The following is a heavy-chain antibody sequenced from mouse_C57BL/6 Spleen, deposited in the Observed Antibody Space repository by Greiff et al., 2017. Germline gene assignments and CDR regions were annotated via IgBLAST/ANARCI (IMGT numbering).Heavy chain of an antibody. Sequence: QVQLKESGPGLVQPSQSLSITCTVSGFSLTSYGVHWVRQSPGKGLEWLGVIWSGGSTDYNAAFISRLSISKDNSKSQVFFKMNSLQADDTAIYYCASQLGLYFDYWGQGTTLTVSS. CDR3: ASQLGLYFDY. CDR1: GFSLTSYG. J-gene: IGHJ2*01. V-gene: IGHV2-2*01. D-gene: IGHD4-1*02. CDR2: IWSGGST.